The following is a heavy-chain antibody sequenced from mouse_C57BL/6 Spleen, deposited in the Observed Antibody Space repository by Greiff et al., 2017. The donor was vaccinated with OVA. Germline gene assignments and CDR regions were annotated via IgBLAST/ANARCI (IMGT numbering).Heavy chain of an antibody. CDR3: ANYDYDVGYYAMDY. Sequence: EVKLVESGGDLVKPGGSLKLSCAASGFTFSSYGMSWVRQTPDKRLEWVATISSGGSYTYYPDSVKGRFTISRDNAKNTLYLQMSSLKSEDTAMYYCANYDYDVGYYAMDYWGQGTSVTVSS. J-gene: IGHJ4*01. D-gene: IGHD2-4*01. V-gene: IGHV5-6*01. CDR1: GFTFSSYG. CDR2: ISSGGSYT.